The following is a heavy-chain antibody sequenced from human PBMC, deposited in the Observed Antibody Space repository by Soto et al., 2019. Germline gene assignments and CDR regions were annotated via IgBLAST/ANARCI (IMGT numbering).Heavy chain of an antibody. Sequence: EVQLVESGGGLIQPGGSLILSCAVSGFAVSGNHMSWVRQAPGTGLEWVSIIYRGESIYYADSVKGRFTISRDNSKNTLYLQRSSLKTDDTAVYYCARDYGSGRRFYGMDVWGQGTTVTVSS. CDR2: IYRGESI. CDR1: GFAVSGNH. D-gene: IGHD3-10*01. V-gene: IGHV3-53*01. J-gene: IGHJ6*02. CDR3: ARDYGSGRRFYGMDV.